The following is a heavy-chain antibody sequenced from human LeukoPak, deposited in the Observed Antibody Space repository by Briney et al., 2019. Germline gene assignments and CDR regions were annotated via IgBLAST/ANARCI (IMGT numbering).Heavy chain of an antibody. CDR1: GFTFSSYA. D-gene: IGHD5-24*01. Sequence: GGSLRLSCAASGFTFSSYAMHWVRQAPGKGLEWVAVISYDGSNKYYADSVKGRFTISRDNSKNTLYLQMNSLRAEDTAVYYCARVPEVGVGWLQLHDHTYWGQGTLVTVSS. V-gene: IGHV3-30-3*01. J-gene: IGHJ4*02. CDR2: ISYDGSNK. CDR3: ARVPEVGVGWLQLHDHTY.